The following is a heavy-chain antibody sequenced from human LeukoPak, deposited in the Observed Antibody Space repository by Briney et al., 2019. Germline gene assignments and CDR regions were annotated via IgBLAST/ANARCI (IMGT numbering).Heavy chain of an antibody. CDR2: ISSSSSTI. CDR3: ARRYIYGFDY. V-gene: IGHV3-48*01. Sequence: GGSLRLSCAASGFTFSSYNMNWVRQAPGKGLEWVSYISSSSSTIYYADSVKGRFTISRDNAKNSLYLQMNSLRAEDTAVYYCARRYIYGFDYWGQGTLVTVSS. D-gene: IGHD5-18*01. CDR1: GFTFSSYN. J-gene: IGHJ4*02.